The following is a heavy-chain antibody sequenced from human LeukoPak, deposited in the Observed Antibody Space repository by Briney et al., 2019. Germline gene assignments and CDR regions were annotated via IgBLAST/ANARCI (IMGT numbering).Heavy chain of an antibody. CDR1: GGSIRSSYYY. CDR3: ARVRGVYCSGGSCYGKMLDY. CDR2: IYDSGST. V-gene: IGHV4-39*01. Sequence: SETLSLTCTVSGGSIRSSYYYWGWIRQPPGKGLEWIGSIYDSGSTYYNPSLKSRVTISVDTSKNQFSLKLSSVTAADTAVYYCARVRGVYCSGGSCYGKMLDYWGQGTLVTVSS. J-gene: IGHJ4*02. D-gene: IGHD2-15*01.